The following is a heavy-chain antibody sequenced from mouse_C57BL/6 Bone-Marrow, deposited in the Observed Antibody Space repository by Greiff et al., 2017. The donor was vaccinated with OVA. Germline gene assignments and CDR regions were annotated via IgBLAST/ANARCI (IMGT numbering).Heavy chain of an antibody. J-gene: IGHJ3*01. V-gene: IGHV1-76*01. CDR3: ARGYGREGGFAY. CDR1: GYTFTDYY. CDR2: IYPGSGNT. D-gene: IGHD1-1*01. Sequence: QVQLQQSGAELVRPGASVKLSCKASGYTFTDYYINWVKQRPGQGLEWIARIYPGSGNTYYNEKFKGKATLTAEKSSSTAYMQLSSLTSEDSAVYFCARGYGREGGFAYWGQGTLVTVSA.